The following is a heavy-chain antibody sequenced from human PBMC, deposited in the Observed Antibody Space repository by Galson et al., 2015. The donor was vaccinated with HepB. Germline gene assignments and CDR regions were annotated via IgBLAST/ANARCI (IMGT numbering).Heavy chain of an antibody. V-gene: IGHV4-59*08. J-gene: IGHJ3*02. CDR1: GGSISTNY. D-gene: IGHD3-10*01. Sequence: GGSISTNYWNWIRQPPGKGLEWIAYIYHTGSTDQNPSLQSRVTISLDTPKNQFSLKLRSVTAADTAIYYCARRRGYFVGFDIWGQGTLVTVSS. CDR3: ARRRGYFVGFDI. CDR2: IYHTGST.